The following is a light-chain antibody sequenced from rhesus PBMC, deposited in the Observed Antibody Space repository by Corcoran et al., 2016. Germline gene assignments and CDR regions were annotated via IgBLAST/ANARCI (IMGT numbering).Light chain of an antibody. V-gene: IGKV2-104*01. Sequence: DIVMTQTPLSLPVTPGEPASISCRSSQSLLHSNGYTYLYWYLQKPGQSPQLLIYEVSNRASGVPERFSGSGSDTDFTLKISRVEAEDVGVYYCMQALEFPLTFGGGTKVEIK. CDR3: MQALEFPLT. J-gene: IGKJ4*01. CDR1: QSLLHSNGYTY. CDR2: EVS.